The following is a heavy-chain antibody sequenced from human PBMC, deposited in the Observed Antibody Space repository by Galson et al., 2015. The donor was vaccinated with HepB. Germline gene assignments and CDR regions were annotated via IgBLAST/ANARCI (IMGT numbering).Heavy chain of an antibody. V-gene: IGHV3-23*01. J-gene: IGHJ4*02. CDR1: GFTFSSYA. CDR2: ISGSGGST. D-gene: IGHD2-21*01. Sequence: LRLSCAASGFTFSSYAMSWVRQAPGKGLEWVSAISGSGGSTYYADSVKGRFTISRDNSKNTLYLQMNSLRAEDTAVYYCAKGVLWFPQYYFDYWGQGTLVTVSS. CDR3: AKGVLWFPQYYFDY.